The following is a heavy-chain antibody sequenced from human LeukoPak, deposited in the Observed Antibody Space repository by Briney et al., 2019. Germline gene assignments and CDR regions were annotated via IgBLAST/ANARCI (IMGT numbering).Heavy chain of an antibody. J-gene: IGHJ4*02. V-gene: IGHV3-23*01. Sequence: PGGSLRLSCAASGFTFSTYAVNWVRQAPGKGLEWVSTISGSGDSTYYADSVKGRFTISRDNSKNTLDLQMNSLRVEDTAVYYCARMSASYLDYWGQGTLVSVSS. D-gene: IGHD3-3*01. CDR1: GFTFSTYA. CDR2: ISGSGDST. CDR3: ARMSASYLDY.